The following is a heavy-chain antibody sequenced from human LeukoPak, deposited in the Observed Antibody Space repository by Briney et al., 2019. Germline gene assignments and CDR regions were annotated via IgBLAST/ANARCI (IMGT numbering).Heavy chain of an antibody. V-gene: IGHV3-66*01. CDR1: GFTFSSYS. CDR2: IYSGGST. J-gene: IGHJ4*02. CDR3: ARELGITMIGAFDY. Sequence: GGSLRLSCAASGFTFSSYSMNWVRQAPGKGLEWVSVIYSGGSTYYADSVKGRFTISRDNSKNTLYLQMNSLRAEDTAVYYCARELGITMIGAFDYWGQGTLVTVSS. D-gene: IGHD3-22*01.